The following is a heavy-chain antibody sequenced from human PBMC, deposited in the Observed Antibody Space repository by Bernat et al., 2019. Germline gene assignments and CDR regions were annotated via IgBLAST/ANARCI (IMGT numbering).Heavy chain of an antibody. CDR1: GFTFSDYY. CDR3: ARDRVRGAWFDP. J-gene: IGHJ5*02. D-gene: IGHD3-10*01. Sequence: VQLVESGGGLVKPGGSLRLSCAASGFTFSDYYMSWIRQAPGKGLEWVSYISSSSSYTNYADSVKGRFTISRDNAKNSLYLQMNSLRAEDTAVYYCARDRVRGAWFDPWGQGTLVTVSS. V-gene: IGHV3-11*05. CDR2: ISSSSSYT.